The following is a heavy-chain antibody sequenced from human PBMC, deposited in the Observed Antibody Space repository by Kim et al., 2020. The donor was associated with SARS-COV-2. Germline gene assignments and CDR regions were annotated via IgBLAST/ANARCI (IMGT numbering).Heavy chain of an antibody. CDR1: GYTFTGYY. D-gene: IGHD3-22*01. CDR2: INPNSGGT. CDR3: ARDLVYDSSGYRTTKASTFDY. V-gene: IGHV1-2*02. J-gene: IGHJ4*02. Sequence: ASVKVSCKASGYTFTGYYMHWVRQAPGQGLEWMGWINPNSGGTNYAQKFQGRVTMTRDTSISTAYMELSRLRSDDTAVYYCARDLVYDSSGYRTTKASTFDYWGQGTLVTVSS.